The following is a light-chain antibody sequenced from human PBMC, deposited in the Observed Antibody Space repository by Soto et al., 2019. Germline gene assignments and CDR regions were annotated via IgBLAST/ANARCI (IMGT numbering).Light chain of an antibody. CDR3: YSYAGENLYV. Sequence: QSVLTQPPSASGTPGQRVTISCSGSSSNIGSNYVYWYQQHPGKVPKLLIYEGTKRPSGLSDRFSGSKSGTTASLTISGLQAEDEAHYYCYSYAGENLYVFGTGTKVTVL. V-gene: IGLV1-47*01. CDR2: EGT. J-gene: IGLJ1*01. CDR1: SSNIGSNY.